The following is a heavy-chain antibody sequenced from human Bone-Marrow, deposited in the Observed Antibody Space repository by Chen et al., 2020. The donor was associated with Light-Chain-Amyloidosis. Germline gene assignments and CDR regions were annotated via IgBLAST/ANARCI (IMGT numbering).Heavy chain of an antibody. CDR2: IKSESDGGTT. Sequence: EVRLVESGGGVVKPGGSLRLSCEASGFSFSNAWVTWVRQAPGKGLEWLGRIKSESDGGTTAFAASVKGRFGISRDQTRNTVYLQMSSLKSDDTAIYYCASDGGLVVVEAAVWGQGTQVTVSS. CDR3: ASDGGLVVVEAAV. V-gene: IGHV3-15*01. CDR1: GFSFSNAW. J-gene: IGHJ4*02. D-gene: IGHD2-21*01.